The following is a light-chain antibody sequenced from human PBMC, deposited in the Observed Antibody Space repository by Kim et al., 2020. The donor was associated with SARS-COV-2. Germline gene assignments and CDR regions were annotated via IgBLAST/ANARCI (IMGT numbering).Light chain of an antibody. J-gene: IGKJ2*01. Sequence: EIVLTQSPGTLSLSPGERATLSCRISQSVSSSYLAWYHQKPGQAPRLLIYGASSRATGIPDRFSGSGSGTNFTLTISRLEPEDFAVYFCQQYGSSFGQGTKLEIK. CDR3: QQYGSS. CDR1: QSVSSSY. CDR2: GAS. V-gene: IGKV3-20*01.